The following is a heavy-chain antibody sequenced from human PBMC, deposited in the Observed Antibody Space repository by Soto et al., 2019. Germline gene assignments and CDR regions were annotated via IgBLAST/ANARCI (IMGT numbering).Heavy chain of an antibody. CDR2: IRSKANSYAT. CDR3: TSSVTYYDFWSGYSGGGMDV. CDR1: GFTFSGSA. V-gene: IGHV3-73*01. Sequence: PGGSLGLSCAASGFTFSGSAMHWVRQASGKGLEWVGRIRSKANSYATAYAASVKGRFTISRDDSKNTAYLQMNSLKTEDTAVYYCTSSVTYYDFWSGYSGGGMDVWGQGTTVTVSS. J-gene: IGHJ6*02. D-gene: IGHD3-3*01.